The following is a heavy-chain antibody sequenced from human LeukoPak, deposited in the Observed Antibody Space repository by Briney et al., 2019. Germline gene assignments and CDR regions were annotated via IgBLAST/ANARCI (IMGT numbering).Heavy chain of an antibody. V-gene: IGHV4-61*01. J-gene: IGHJ4*02. CDR1: GVSINTCCYY. CDR3: ARETSRGLDH. D-gene: IGHD2-15*01. CDR2: KYYSGST. Sequence: SETLSLTCDVSGVSINTCCYYWTWIRQPPGKGLEWIGYKYYSGSTRYNSSLRSRLTMSANTSTKQFSLRLRSVTAADTAVYYCARETSRGLDHWGQGILVTVSS.